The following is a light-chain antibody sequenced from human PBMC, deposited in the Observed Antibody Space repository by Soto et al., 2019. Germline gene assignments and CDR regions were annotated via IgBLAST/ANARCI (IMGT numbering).Light chain of an antibody. CDR1: SSDVGSYNL. V-gene: IGLV2-23*02. J-gene: IGLJ2*01. CDR2: EVS. Sequence: QAVLTQPASVSGSPGQSITIPCTGSSSDVGSYNLVSWYQRHPGKAPKLMIYEVSKRPSRISNRFSGSKSGNTASLTISGRQTEDEADYYCCSYAGSSTFLVFGGGTKVTVL. CDR3: CSYAGSSTFLV.